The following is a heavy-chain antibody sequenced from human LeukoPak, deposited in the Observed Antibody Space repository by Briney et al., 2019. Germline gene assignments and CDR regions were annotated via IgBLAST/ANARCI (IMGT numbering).Heavy chain of an antibody. CDR1: GFTFSSYS. V-gene: IGHV3-21*01. CDR3: ARAAYCGGDCYPYYYGMDV. Sequence: PGGSLRLSCAASGFTFSSYSTNWVRQAPGKGLEWVSSISSSSSCIYYADSVKGRFTISRDNAKNSLYLQMNSLRAEDTAVYYCARAAYCGGDCYPYYYGMDVWGQGTTVTVSS. D-gene: IGHD2-21*02. CDR2: ISSSSSCI. J-gene: IGHJ6*02.